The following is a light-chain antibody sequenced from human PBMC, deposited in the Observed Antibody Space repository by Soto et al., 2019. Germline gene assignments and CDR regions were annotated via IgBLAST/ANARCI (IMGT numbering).Light chain of an antibody. Sequence: QSVLTQPASVSGSPGHSITISCTGTSSDIGSYNLLSWYQQHPGKAPKLMIYEGSKRPSGVSNRFSGSKSGNTASLTISGLQAEDEADYYCCSYAGSSTYYVFGTG. CDR2: EGS. V-gene: IGLV2-23*01. CDR3: CSYAGSSTYYV. J-gene: IGLJ1*01. CDR1: SSDIGSYNL.